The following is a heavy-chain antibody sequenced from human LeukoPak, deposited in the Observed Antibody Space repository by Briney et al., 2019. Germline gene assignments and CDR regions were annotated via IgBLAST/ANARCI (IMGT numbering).Heavy chain of an antibody. J-gene: IGHJ3*02. Sequence: SETLSLTCTVSGGSISSSSYYWGWIRQPPGKGLEWIGGIYYSGSTYYNPSLKSRVTISVDTSKNQFSLKLSSVTAADTAVYYCASSGYYYKHAFDIWGQGTMVTVSS. D-gene: IGHD3-22*01. V-gene: IGHV4-39*01. CDR1: GGSISSSSYY. CDR2: IYYSGST. CDR3: ASSGYYYKHAFDI.